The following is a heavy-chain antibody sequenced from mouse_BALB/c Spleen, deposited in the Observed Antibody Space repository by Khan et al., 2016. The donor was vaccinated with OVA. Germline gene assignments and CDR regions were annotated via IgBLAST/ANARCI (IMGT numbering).Heavy chain of an antibody. J-gene: IGHJ2*01. V-gene: IGHV1S81*02. Sequence: QVQLQQPGAELVKAGASVKMSCKASGYTFTSYWMHWVKQRLGQGLEWFAETNPTNGRTYYNEKFKIKATLTVDKSASTAYMLLSGPTFEDSAVYYCARIKKIVATDFDYWGQGTTLTVSS. CDR1: GYTFTSYW. CDR3: ARIKKIVATDFDY. CDR2: TNPTNGRT. D-gene: IGHD1-1*01.